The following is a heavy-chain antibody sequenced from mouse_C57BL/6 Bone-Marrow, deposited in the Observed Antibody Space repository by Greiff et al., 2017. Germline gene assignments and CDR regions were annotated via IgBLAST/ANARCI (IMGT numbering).Heavy chain of an antibody. Sequence: QVHVKQSGAELVRPGTSVKVSCKASGYAFTNYLIEWVKQRPGQGLEWIGVINPASGGTNYNEKFKGKATLTADKSSSTAYMQLSSLTSEDSAVFCCARSNNLDSWFDYWGQGTIVTVSA. V-gene: IGHV1-54*01. J-gene: IGHJ3*01. CDR2: INPASGGT. CDR3: ARSNNLDSWFDY. D-gene: IGHD4-1*01. CDR1: GYAFTNYL.